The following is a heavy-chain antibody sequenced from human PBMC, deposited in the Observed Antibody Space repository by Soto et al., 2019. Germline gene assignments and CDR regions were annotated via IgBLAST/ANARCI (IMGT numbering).Heavy chain of an antibody. CDR1: GFTFSSYG. Sequence: GGSLRLSCAASGFTFSSYGMHWVRQAPGKGLEWVAVIWYDGSNKYYADSVKGRFTISRDNSKNTLYLQMNSLRAEDTAVYYCARDILRLRLGELSYPVDYWGQGTLVTVSS. CDR3: ARDILRLRLGELSYPVDY. CDR2: IWYDGSNK. D-gene: IGHD3-16*02. J-gene: IGHJ4*02. V-gene: IGHV3-33*01.